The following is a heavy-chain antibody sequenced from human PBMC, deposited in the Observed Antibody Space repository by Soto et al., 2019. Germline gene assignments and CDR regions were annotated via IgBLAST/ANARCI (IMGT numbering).Heavy chain of an antibody. CDR1: GFTFSSYA. J-gene: IGHJ4*02. Sequence: GGSLRLSCAASGFTFSSYAMSWVRQAPGKGLEWVSAISGSGGSTYYADSVKGRFTISRDNSKNTLYLQMNSLRAEDTAVYYCAKNLGDYIWGSYRPHYFDYWGQGTLVTVSS. CDR3: AKNLGDYIWGSYRPHYFDY. CDR2: ISGSGGST. D-gene: IGHD3-16*02. V-gene: IGHV3-23*01.